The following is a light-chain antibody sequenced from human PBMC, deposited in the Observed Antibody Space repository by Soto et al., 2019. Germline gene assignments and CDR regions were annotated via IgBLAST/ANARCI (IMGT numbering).Light chain of an antibody. CDR2: GVT. J-gene: IGLJ1*01. V-gene: IGLV2-14*01. CDR1: SSDVGGYDS. CDR3: SSYAGSNRV. Sequence: QSVLTQPASVSGSPGQSITISCTGTSSDVGGYDSVCWYQQHPGKAPKVMIYGVTNRPSGVSDRFSGSKSGNTASLTISGLQAEDEADYYCSSYAGSNRVFGTGTKVTVL.